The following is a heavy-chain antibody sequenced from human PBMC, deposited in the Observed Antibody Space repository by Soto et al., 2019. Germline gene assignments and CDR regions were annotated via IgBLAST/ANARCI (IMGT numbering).Heavy chain of an antibody. V-gene: IGHV3-30*04. J-gene: IGHJ6*02. CDR2: TSWDGNNK. D-gene: IGHD2-2*01. Sequence: QVQLVESGGGVVQPGGSLRLSCVASGFTFSGYAMHWVRQPPGKGLEWVAVTSWDGNNKYYGDSVKGRFTISRDNSNNTLYLQMNRLTAEDMTFYYCAKVVAPSAMANYYYCMDVWGQRTTVNVAS. CDR1: GFTFSGYA. CDR3: AKVVAPSAMANYYYCMDV.